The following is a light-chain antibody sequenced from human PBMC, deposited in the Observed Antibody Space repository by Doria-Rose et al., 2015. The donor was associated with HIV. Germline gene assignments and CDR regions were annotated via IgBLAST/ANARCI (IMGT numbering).Light chain of an antibody. Sequence: TQSPGTLSLSPGERATLSCRASQRFSSTYLVWYQQKPGQAPSLLIYDGSTRATGIPDRFSASGSGTDFTLTINRLEPEDFALYYCHQYGTSWTFGQGTKVEI. J-gene: IGKJ1*01. CDR2: DGS. CDR1: QRFSSTY. CDR3: HQYGTSWT. V-gene: IGKV3-20*01.